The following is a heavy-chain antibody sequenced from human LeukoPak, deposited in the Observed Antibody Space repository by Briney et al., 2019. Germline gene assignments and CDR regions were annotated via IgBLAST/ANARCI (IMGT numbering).Heavy chain of an antibody. CDR2: INWNGRST. CDR1: GFTFDDYG. D-gene: IGHD3-16*01. CDR3: ARDRESRFGELLHYYYYYMDV. Sequence: PGGSLRLSCAASGFTFDDYGMSWVRQAPGKGLKWVSGINWNGRSTGYADSVKGRFTISRDNAKNSLYLQMNSLRAEDTAVYYCARDRESRFGELLHYYYYYMDVWGKGTTVTVSS. V-gene: IGHV3-20*04. J-gene: IGHJ6*03.